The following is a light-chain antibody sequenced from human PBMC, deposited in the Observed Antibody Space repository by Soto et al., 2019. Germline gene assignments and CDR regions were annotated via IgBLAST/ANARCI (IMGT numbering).Light chain of an antibody. CDR1: QSVGSD. CDR3: HQYYSWPLT. Sequence: EKVMTQSPATLSVSPGERATLSCRASQSVGSDLAWYQQKPGQPPRLLIYAASTRATEIPDRFSGSGSGTELTLTISSMQSEDFAVYYCHQYYSWPLTFGGGTKVEI. CDR2: AAS. J-gene: IGKJ4*01. V-gene: IGKV3-15*01.